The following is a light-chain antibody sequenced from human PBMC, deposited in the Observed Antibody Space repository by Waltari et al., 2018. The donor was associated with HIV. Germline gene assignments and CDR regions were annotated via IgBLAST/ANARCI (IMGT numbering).Light chain of an antibody. CDR2: KAS. CDR1: QNINSW. V-gene: IGKV1-5*03. Sequence: IRMTQSPSTLSASVGERVPITCRASQNINSWVAWYQQRPGKAPRLLIYKASTLEQGVPSRFSGGGSETEFTLTIDSLQPDDFGTYYCQQYNIDFYTFGQGTKV. CDR3: QQYNIDFYT. J-gene: IGKJ3*01.